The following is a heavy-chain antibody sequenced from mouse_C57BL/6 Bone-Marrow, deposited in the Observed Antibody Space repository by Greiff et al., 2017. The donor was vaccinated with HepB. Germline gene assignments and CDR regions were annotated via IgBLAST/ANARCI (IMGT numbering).Heavy chain of an antibody. V-gene: IGHV1-26*01. D-gene: IGHD2-3*01. Sequence: EVQLQQSGPELVKPGASVKISCKASGYTFTDYYMNWVKQSHGKSLEWIGDINPNNGGTSYNQKFKGKATLTVDKSSSTAYMELRSLTSEDSAVYYCARGDLWGYSSAYWGQGTLVTVSA. CDR1: GYTFTDYY. CDR3: ARGDLWGYSSAY. J-gene: IGHJ3*01. CDR2: INPNNGGT.